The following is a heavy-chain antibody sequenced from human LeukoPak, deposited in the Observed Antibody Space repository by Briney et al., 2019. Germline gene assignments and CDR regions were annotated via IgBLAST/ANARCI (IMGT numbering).Heavy chain of an antibody. CDR1: GFTFSNYG. D-gene: IGHD2-2*01. CDR2: ISYDGSNK. CDR3: AKGELLGYCSSTSCTDTYFDY. V-gene: IGHV3-30*18. Sequence: GGSLRLSCAASGFTFSNYGMHWVRQAPGKGLEWVAVISYDGSNKYYADSVKGRFTISRDNSKHMLFLQMNSLRAEDTAVYYCAKGELLGYCSSTSCTDTYFDYWGQGTLVTVSS. J-gene: IGHJ4*02.